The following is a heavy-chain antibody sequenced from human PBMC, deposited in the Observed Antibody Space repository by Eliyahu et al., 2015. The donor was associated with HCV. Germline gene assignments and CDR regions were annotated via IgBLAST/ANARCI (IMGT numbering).Heavy chain of an antibody. Sequence: QLQLQESASGLVKPSQTLSLTCNVSGGSITSGSHPWTWIRQPPGKGLEWIGYMYHTGYPYFNPSLRNRVTISIDTSKNQFSLTLNSVTAADTAEYFCARGVSSSYFFGAFDIWGQGTMVTVSS. CDR2: MYHTGYP. J-gene: IGHJ3*02. CDR3: ARGVSSSYFFGAFDI. V-gene: IGHV4-30-2*01. D-gene: IGHD2-2*01. CDR1: GGSITSGSHP.